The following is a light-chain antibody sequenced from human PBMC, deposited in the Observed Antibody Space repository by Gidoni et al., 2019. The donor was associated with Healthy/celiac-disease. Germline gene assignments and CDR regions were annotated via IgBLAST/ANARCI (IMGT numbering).Light chain of an antibody. CDR1: KWGDND. Sequence: SYALTQPPSVSVSPGQTASITCSGAKWGDNDACWYQQKPGQSPVLIIYQDSKRPSGIPERFSGSNSGNTATLTISGTQAMDEADYYCQAWDSSTVVFGGATKLTVL. CDR2: QDS. CDR3: QAWDSSTVV. J-gene: IGLJ2*01. V-gene: IGLV3-1*01.